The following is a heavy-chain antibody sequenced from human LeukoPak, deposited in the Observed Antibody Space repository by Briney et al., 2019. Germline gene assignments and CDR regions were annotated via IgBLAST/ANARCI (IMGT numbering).Heavy chain of an antibody. Sequence: ASVKVSCKASGYTFTGYYMHWVRQAPGQGLEWMGWINPNSGGTNYAQKFQGRVTMTRDTSISTAYMELSRLRSEDTAVYYCASYYYDSSGSGWFDPWGQGTLVTVSS. CDR2: INPNSGGT. CDR3: ASYYYDSSGSGWFDP. V-gene: IGHV1-2*02. CDR1: GYTFTGYY. J-gene: IGHJ5*02. D-gene: IGHD3-22*01.